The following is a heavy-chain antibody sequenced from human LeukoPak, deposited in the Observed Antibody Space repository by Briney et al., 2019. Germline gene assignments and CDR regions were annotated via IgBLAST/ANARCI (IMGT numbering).Heavy chain of an antibody. V-gene: IGHV4-59*08. J-gene: IGHJ4*02. CDR1: GGSISSYY. CDR3: ARQANCGGDCYPHLDY. CDR2: IYYSGST. Sequence: SETLSLTCTVSGGSISSYYWSWIRQPPGKGLEWIGYIYYSGSTNYNPSLKSRVTISVDTSKNQFSLKLSSVTAADTAVYFCARQANCGGDCYPHLDYWGQGTLVTVSS. D-gene: IGHD2-21*02.